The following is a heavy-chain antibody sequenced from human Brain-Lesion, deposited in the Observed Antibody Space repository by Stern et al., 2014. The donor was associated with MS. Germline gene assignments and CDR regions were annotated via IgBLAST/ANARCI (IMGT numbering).Heavy chain of an antibody. CDR2: INPKSGGT. CDR1: GYTFTGYY. D-gene: IGHD3-22*01. V-gene: IGHV1-2*04. CDR3: ATYYYDSTGYNDF. J-gene: IGHJ4*02. Sequence: VQLVESWAEVKKPEASVKVSCKASGYTFTGYYMHWVRQAPGQGLEWMGWINPKSGGTNYAQKFQGWVTMTRDTSINTAYMELSRLRSDDTAVYYCATYYYDSTGYNDFWGQGTLVTVSS.